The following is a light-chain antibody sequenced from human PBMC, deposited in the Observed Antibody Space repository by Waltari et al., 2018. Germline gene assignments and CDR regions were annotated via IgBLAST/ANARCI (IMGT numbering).Light chain of an antibody. V-gene: IGLV2-23*02. CDR3: CSYAGSDTFVV. Sequence: QSALTQPASVSGSPGQSITISCTGTSSDVGSYNLVSWYQQHPDKAPKLMVYEVSNRPAGVSDRLSGSKSGNTASLTISGLQAEDEADYYCCSYAGSDTFVVLGGGTKLTVL. CDR1: SSDVGSYNL. J-gene: IGLJ2*01. CDR2: EVS.